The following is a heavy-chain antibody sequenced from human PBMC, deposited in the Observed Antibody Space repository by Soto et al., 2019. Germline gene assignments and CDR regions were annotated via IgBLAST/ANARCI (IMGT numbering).Heavy chain of an antibody. CDR2: IYYSGTT. D-gene: IGHD3-16*01. V-gene: IGHV4-30-4*01. Sequence: SETLSLTCTVSGDSISSGDYYWSWIRQPPGKGLEWIGYIYYSGTTYYNPSLRSRVIISVDTSKNQFSLKLSSVTAADTAVYYCARVLGVGRDWFDPWGQGTLVTVSS. CDR1: GDSISSGDYY. CDR3: ARVLGVGRDWFDP. J-gene: IGHJ5*02.